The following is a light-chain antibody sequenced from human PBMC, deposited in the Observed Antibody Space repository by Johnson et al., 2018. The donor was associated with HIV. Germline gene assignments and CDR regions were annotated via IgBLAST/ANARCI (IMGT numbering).Light chain of an antibody. CDR1: NSNIGKNY. V-gene: IGLV1-51*02. CDR2: ENK. CDR3: GTWDSRLGAWV. Sequence: QSVLTQPPSVSAAQGQKVTISCSGSNSNIGKNYVSWYQQFPGTAPKLLIHENKKRPSGIPDRFSGSKSGTSATLDITGLQTGDEADYYCGTWDSRLGAWVFGTGTKVTVL. J-gene: IGLJ1*01.